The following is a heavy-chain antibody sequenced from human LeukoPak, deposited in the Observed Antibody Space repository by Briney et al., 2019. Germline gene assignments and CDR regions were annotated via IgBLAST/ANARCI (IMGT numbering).Heavy chain of an antibody. V-gene: IGHV3-74*01. Sequence: GGSLRLSCAASGFSFSDAWMSWVRQAPGKGLVWLSRINGDGRNTGYADSVKGRFTISRDNAKNTLYLQMNSLRAEDTAVYYCARGSSSGWPDYLDYWGQGTLVPVSS. CDR3: ARGSSSGWPDYLDY. CDR2: INGDGRNT. D-gene: IGHD6-19*01. CDR1: GFSFSDAW. J-gene: IGHJ4*02.